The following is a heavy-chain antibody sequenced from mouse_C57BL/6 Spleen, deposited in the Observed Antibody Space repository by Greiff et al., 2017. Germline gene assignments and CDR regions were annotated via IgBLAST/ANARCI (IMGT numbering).Heavy chain of an antibody. D-gene: IGHD2-4*01. J-gene: IGHJ3*01. CDR2: FHPYNDDT. CDR1: GYTFTTYP. V-gene: IGHV1-47*01. Sequence: VKLVESGAELVKPGASVKMSCKASGYTFTTYPIEWLKQNHGKSLEWIGNFHPYNDDTKYNEKFKGKATLTVEKSSIPVYLELSRLTSDDSAVYYCSRRDYDGGFAYWGQGTLVTVSA. CDR3: SRRDYDGGFAY.